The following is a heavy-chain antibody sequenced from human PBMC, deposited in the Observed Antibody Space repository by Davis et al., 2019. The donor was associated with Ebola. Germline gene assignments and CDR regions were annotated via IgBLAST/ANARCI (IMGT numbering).Heavy chain of an antibody. Sequence: GESLKISCAASGFTFSSYSMNWVRQAPGKGLEWVSSISSSSSYIYYADSVKGRFTISRDNAKNSLYLQMNSLRDEDTAVYYCARDWSGSSWESDYWGQGTLVTVSS. CDR3: ARDWSGSSWESDY. CDR2: ISSSSSYI. J-gene: IGHJ4*02. CDR1: GFTFSSYS. D-gene: IGHD6-13*01. V-gene: IGHV3-21*01.